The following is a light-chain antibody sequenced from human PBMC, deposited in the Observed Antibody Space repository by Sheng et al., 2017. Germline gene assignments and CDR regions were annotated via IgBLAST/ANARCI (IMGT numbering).Light chain of an antibody. CDR1: QGISSW. J-gene: IGKJ2*01. Sequence: DIQMTQSPSSVSASVGDRVTITCRASQGISSWLAWYQQKPGKAPQLLIYAATSLQSGVPSKVXRQWIWGXISLSPISSLQSEDFATYFCQQAHSFPHTFGQGTKVELK. V-gene: IGKV1-12*01. CDR2: AAT. CDR3: QQAHSFPHT.